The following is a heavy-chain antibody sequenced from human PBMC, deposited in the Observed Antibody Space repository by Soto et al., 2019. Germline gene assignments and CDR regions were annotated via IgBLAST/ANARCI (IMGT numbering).Heavy chain of an antibody. CDR2: MNPNSGNT. Sequence: ASVKVSCKASGYTFTSYDINWVRQATGQGLEWMGWMNPNSGNTGYAQKFQGRVTMTRNTSISTAYMELSSLRAEDTAVYYCARYIPGVRYYGMDVWGQGTTVTVSS. D-gene: IGHD2-2*01. V-gene: IGHV1-8*01. CDR1: GYTFTSYD. J-gene: IGHJ6*02. CDR3: ARYIPGVRYYGMDV.